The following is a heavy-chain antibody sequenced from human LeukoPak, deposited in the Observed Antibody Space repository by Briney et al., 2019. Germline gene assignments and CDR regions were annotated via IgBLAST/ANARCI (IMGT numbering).Heavy chain of an antibody. CDR3: ARAPGPVYYYGSGSSPYNWFDP. Sequence: PGGSLRLSCAASGFTFSSYAMHWVRQAPGKGLEWVAVISYDGSNKYYADSVKGRFTISRDNSKNTLYLQMNSLRAEDTAVYYCARAPGPVYYYGSGSSPYNWFDPWGQGTLVTVSS. D-gene: IGHD3-10*01. V-gene: IGHV3-30-3*01. CDR1: GFTFSSYA. CDR2: ISYDGSNK. J-gene: IGHJ5*02.